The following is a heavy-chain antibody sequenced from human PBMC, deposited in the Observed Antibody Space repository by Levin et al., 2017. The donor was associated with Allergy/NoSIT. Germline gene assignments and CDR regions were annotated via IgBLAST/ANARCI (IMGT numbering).Heavy chain of an antibody. V-gene: IGHV3-21*01. CDR2: ISSSSSYI. Sequence: GGSLRLSCAASGFTFSSYSMNWVRQAPGKGLEWVSSISSSSSYIYYADSVKGRFTISRDNAKNSLYLQMNSLRAEDTAVYYCARSRGDCSGGSCPWDYWGQGTLVTVSS. CDR1: GFTFSSYS. D-gene: IGHD2-15*01. J-gene: IGHJ4*02. CDR3: ARSRGDCSGGSCPWDY.